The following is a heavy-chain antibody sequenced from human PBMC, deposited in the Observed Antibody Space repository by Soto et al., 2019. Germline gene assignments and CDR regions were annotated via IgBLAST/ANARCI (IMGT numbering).Heavy chain of an antibody. CDR2: VYYSGIT. V-gene: IGHV4-59*11. D-gene: IGHD2-15*01. J-gene: IGHJ4*02. Sequence: PSPTLPLTCTVSGGSISSHYWRWIRQPPGKGLEWIGYVYYSGITNFTPPIKRRVTILLDTSKNQFPLKLSSVTAADTAVYYGAGYSPDDDSFDYWGQGTLVTVSS. CDR1: GGSISSHY. CDR3: AGYSPDDDSFDY.